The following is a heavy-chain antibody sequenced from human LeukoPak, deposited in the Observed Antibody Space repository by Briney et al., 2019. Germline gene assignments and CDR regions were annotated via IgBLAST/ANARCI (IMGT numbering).Heavy chain of an antibody. CDR3: AKDPRYDSSGYDY. CDR2: ISGSGDSI. Sequence: GGSLRVSCVASGFTFSTYAMNWVRQAPGKGLEWVSGISGSGDSIYYADSVKGRFTISRDNSKNTLYLQMNSLRAEDTAVYYCAKDPRYDSSGYDYWGQGTLVTVSS. J-gene: IGHJ4*02. V-gene: IGHV3-23*01. CDR1: GFTFSTYA. D-gene: IGHD3-22*01.